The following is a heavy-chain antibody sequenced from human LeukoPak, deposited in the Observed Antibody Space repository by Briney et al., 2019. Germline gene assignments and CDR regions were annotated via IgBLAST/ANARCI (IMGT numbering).Heavy chain of an antibody. CDR3: ARASYYYSFDAFDI. D-gene: IGHD1-26*01. CDR1: EFSFSRYG. CDR2: LSHDGRVE. J-gene: IGHJ3*02. Sequence: GGSLRLSCEASEFSFSRYGMHWVRQVPGKGLEWLAILSHDGRVEFYADSVKGRFTISRDNSKNTLYLQMNSLRAEDTAVYYCARASYYYSFDAFDIWGQGTMVTVSS. V-gene: IGHV3-30*03.